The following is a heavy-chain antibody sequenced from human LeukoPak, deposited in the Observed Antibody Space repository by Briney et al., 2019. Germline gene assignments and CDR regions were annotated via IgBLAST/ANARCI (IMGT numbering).Heavy chain of an antibody. Sequence: GGSLRLSCAASGFTFSSYWMHWVRQAPGKGLVWVSRINSDGSSTSYADSVKGRFTISRDNSKSTLFLQMTSLRAEDTAVYYCARVAPAGTYFDYWGQGTLVTVSS. J-gene: IGHJ4*02. V-gene: IGHV3-74*01. D-gene: IGHD6-13*01. CDR1: GFTFSSYW. CDR3: ARVAPAGTYFDY. CDR2: INSDGSST.